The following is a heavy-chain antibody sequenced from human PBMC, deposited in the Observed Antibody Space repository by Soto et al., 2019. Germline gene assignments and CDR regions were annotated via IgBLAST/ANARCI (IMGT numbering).Heavy chain of an antibody. CDR1: GGSISSYY. CDR2: IYYSGST. D-gene: IGHD3-10*01. CDR3: ARVWGGAFDI. Sequence: QVQLQESGPGLVKPSETLSLTCTVSGGSISSYYWSWIRQPPGKGLEWIGYIYYSGSTNYNPSLKRRVTISVDTSKNQFSLKLSSVTAADTAVYYCARVWGGAFDIWGQGTMVTVYS. J-gene: IGHJ3*02. V-gene: IGHV4-59*01.